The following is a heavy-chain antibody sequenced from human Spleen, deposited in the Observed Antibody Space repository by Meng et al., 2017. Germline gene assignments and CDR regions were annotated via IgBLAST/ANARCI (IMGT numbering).Heavy chain of an antibody. D-gene: IGHD4-17*01. J-gene: IGHJ6*02. V-gene: IGHV3-66*02. CDR2: IYSGGST. CDR1: GFTVSSNY. Sequence: GESLKISCAASGFTVSSNYMSWVRQAPGKGLEWVSLIYSGGSTYYADSVKGRFTISRDNSKNTLYLQMNRLRAEDTAVYYCASAVTPGYYYYGMDVWGQGTTVTVSS. CDR3: ASAVTPGYYYYGMDV.